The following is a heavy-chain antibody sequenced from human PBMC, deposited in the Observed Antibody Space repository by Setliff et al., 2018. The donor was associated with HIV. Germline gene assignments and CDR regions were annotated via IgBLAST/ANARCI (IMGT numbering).Heavy chain of an antibody. CDR1: GYIFTSYY. J-gene: IGHJ6*03. D-gene: IGHD6-19*01. CDR2: INPSGAIT. V-gene: IGHV1-46*01. CDR3: ARDSEYSSVTWERYYYQYMDV. Sequence: ASVKVSCKASGYIFTSYYVHWVRQAPGQGLEWMGIINPSGAITSYAQKFQGSVTMTRDMSTSTVYMELSSLRSEDTAVYYCARDSEYSSVTWERYYYQYMDVWGKGTTVTVSS.